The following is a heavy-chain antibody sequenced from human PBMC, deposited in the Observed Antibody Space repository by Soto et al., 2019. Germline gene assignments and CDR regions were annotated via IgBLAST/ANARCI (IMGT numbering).Heavy chain of an antibody. V-gene: IGHV4-30-2*01. J-gene: IGHJ5*02. CDR3: GRGNTQYLLYFRAQRTLDP. D-gene: IGHD1-7*01. Sequence: TLSLTCEVSGGSVSGGTYSWTWIRQAPGKGLEWIGYIYRSGTTYYNPSLKSRLSISVDRSRNQFYLNLTSVTAADTAVYYCGRGNTQYLLYFRAQRTLDP. CDR2: IYRSGTT. CDR1: GGSVSGGTYS.